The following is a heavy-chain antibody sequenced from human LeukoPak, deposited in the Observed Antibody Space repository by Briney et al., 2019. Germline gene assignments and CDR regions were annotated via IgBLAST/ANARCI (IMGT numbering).Heavy chain of an antibody. D-gene: IGHD2-21*02. CDR1: GGSISSSSYY. V-gene: IGHV4-39*07. CDR2: IYYSGST. J-gene: IGHJ4*02. CDR3: ARDIGSGLLPDY. Sequence: PSETLSLTCTVSGGSISSSSYYWGWIRQPPGKGLEWIGSIYYSGSTYYSPSLKSRVTISVDTSKNQFSLKLSSVTAADTAVYYCARDIGSGLLPDYWGQGTLVTVSS.